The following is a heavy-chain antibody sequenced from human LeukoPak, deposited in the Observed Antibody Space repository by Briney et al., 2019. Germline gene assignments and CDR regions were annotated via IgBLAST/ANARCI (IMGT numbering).Heavy chain of an antibody. CDR3: ASPGRGYGSGSHFRTDYYYMDV. Sequence: PSETLSLTCAVYGGSFSGYYWSWIRQPPGKGLEWIGEINHSGSTNYNPSLKSRVTISVDTSKNQFSLKLSSVTAADTAVYYCASPGRGYGSGSHFRTDYYYMDVWGKGTTVTVSS. V-gene: IGHV4-34*01. CDR1: GGSFSGYY. D-gene: IGHD3-10*01. J-gene: IGHJ6*03. CDR2: INHSGST.